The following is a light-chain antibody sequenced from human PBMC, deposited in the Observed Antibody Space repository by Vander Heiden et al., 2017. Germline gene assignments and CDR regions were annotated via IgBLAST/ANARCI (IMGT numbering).Light chain of an antibody. J-gene: IGLJ1*01. V-gene: IGLV2-14*01. CDR3: SSHSSNTIPFV. CDR2: EVA. CDR1: NRDIGGYNY. Sequence: QSVLTQPASVSGSPGQSITISCTGTNRDIGGYNYVSWYQQHPGKAPKLLIFEVASRPSGVSNRFSGSKSGNTASLTISGLQAEDESDYYCSSHSSNTIPFVFGSGTTDTVL.